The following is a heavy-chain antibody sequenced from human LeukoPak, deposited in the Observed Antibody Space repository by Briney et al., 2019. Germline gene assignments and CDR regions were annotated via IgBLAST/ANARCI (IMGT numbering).Heavy chain of an antibody. Sequence: GASVKVSCKASGYTFTSYGISWVRQAPGQGREWMGWISAYNGNTNYAQKLQGRVTMTTDTSTSTAYMELRSLRSDDTAVYYCARVKEVGSSSGWFDPWGQGTLVTVSS. D-gene: IGHD6-6*01. V-gene: IGHV1-18*01. CDR2: ISAYNGNT. J-gene: IGHJ5*02. CDR3: ARVKEVGSSSGWFDP. CDR1: GYTFTSYG.